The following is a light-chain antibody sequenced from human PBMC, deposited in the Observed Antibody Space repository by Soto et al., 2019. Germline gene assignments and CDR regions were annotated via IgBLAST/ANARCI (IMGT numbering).Light chain of an antibody. V-gene: IGKV3-11*01. CDR1: QSVSSY. Sequence: EIVLTQSPATLSLSPGERATLSCRASQSVSSYLAWYQQKPGQAPRLLIYDASTRATGIPARFSGSGSGTDFTLTISSLEPEDFAVYYCQQRSNWPTFGQGTKVDIK. CDR2: DAS. J-gene: IGKJ1*01. CDR3: QQRSNWPT.